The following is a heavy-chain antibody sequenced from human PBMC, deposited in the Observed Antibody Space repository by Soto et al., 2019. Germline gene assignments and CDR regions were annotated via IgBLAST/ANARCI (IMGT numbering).Heavy chain of an antibody. CDR3: ASRYYDSSGYYYFDY. CDR2: INPNSGGT. D-gene: IGHD3-22*01. Sequence: ASVKVSCKASGYTFTGYYMHWVRQAPGQGLEWMGWINPNSGGTNYAQKFQGRVTMTRDTSISTAYMELSRLRSDDTAVYYCASRYYDSSGYYYFDYWGQGTLVTV. CDR1: GYTFTGYY. J-gene: IGHJ4*02. V-gene: IGHV1-2*02.